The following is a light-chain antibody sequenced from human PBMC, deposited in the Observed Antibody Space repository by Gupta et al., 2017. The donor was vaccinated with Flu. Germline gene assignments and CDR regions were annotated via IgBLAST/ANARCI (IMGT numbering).Light chain of an antibody. J-gene: IGKJ2*01. Sequence: EHVLTQSPGTLSLSPGERATLSCRASQSLTHNYLAWYQQKLGQPPRLLIYGASNRATGIPDRFVGSGSATDFTLTITRLEPEDFAMYYCQQFGSSPYTFGQGTKLQIK. CDR3: QQFGSSPYT. CDR1: QSLTHNY. V-gene: IGKV3-20*01. CDR2: GAS.